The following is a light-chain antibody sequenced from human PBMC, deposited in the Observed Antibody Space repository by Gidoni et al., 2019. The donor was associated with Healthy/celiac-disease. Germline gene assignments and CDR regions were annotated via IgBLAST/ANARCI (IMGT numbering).Light chain of an antibody. CDR1: SSDVGGYNY. CDR3: SSYTSSSTRV. J-gene: IGLJ3*02. CDR2: EVS. V-gene: IGLV2-14*01. Sequence: QSALTQPASVSGSPGQSITIPCTGTSSDVGGYNYVSWSQQHPGKAPKLMLSEVSNRPSAVSNRFSGSKSGNTASLTISGLQAEDVADYYCSSYTSSSTRVFGGGTKLTVL.